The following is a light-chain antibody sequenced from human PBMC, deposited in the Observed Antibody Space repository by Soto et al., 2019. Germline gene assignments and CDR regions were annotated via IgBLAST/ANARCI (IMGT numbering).Light chain of an antibody. Sequence: EIVLTQSPGTLSLSPGERAILSCRASQSVSSNYLAWYRQRPGQAPSLLIYGASSRATGIPDRFSGSGSGTEFSLTISSLQSEDFAVYYCQQYNYWPRTFGQGTKVDIK. CDR2: GAS. CDR3: QQYNYWPRT. V-gene: IGKV3-20*01. J-gene: IGKJ1*01. CDR1: QSVSSNY.